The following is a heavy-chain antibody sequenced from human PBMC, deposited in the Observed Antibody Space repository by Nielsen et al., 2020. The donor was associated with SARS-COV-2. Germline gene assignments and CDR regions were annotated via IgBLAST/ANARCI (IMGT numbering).Heavy chain of an antibody. D-gene: IGHD2-2*01. Sequence: VRQAPGKGLEWVAVISYDGSNKYCADSVKGRFTISRDNSKNTLYLQMNSLRAEDTAVYYCAKDARYCSSTSCYPGASDYYYYYMDVWGKGTTVTVSS. V-gene: IGHV3-30*18. J-gene: IGHJ6*03. CDR2: ISYDGSNK. CDR3: AKDARYCSSTSCYPGASDYYYYYMDV.